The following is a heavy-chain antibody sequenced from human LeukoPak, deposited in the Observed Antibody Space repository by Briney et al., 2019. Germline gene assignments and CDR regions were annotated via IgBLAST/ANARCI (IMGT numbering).Heavy chain of an antibody. Sequence: GGSLRLSCRASGFTFSSYGMHWVRQAPGKGLEWVAVIWSDGSNRFYAGSVKGRFTISRDNSQNTVFLQMNSLRVEDTAMYYCARDAQRGFDYSNSLEYWGHGTLVTVSS. V-gene: IGHV3-33*01. CDR1: GFTFSSYG. D-gene: IGHD4-11*01. J-gene: IGHJ4*01. CDR2: IWSDGSNR. CDR3: ARDAQRGFDYSNSLEY.